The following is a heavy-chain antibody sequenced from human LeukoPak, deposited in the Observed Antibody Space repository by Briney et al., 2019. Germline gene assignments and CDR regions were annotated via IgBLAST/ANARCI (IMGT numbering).Heavy chain of an antibody. V-gene: IGHV3-74*01. Sequence: GGSLRLSCAASGFTFSGSALHWVRQASGKGLEWVSRINSDGSSTSYADSVKGRFTISRDNAKNTLYLQMNSLRAEDTAVYYCARVPITLAGTKDAKYFQHWGQGTLVTVSS. J-gene: IGHJ1*01. CDR3: ARVPITLAGTKDAKYFQH. D-gene: IGHD6-19*01. CDR1: GFTFSGSA. CDR2: INSDGSST.